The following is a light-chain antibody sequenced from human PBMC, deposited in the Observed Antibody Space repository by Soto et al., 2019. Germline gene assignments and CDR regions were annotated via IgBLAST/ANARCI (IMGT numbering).Light chain of an antibody. Sequence: HSVLTQPRSASGSPGQSITISCTGTSSDVGGYNYVSWYQQHPAKAPKLIIFDVSKRPSGVPNRFSGSKSGNTASLTISGLRAEDEADYYCCSYVARNTYVFGTGTKLTVL. V-gene: IGLV2-11*01. CDR3: CSYVARNTYV. J-gene: IGLJ1*01. CDR2: DVS. CDR1: SSDVGGYNY.